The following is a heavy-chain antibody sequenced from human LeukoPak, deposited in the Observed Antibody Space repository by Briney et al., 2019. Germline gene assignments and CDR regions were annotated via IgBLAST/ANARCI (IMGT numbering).Heavy chain of an antibody. CDR2: IYYSGST. D-gene: IGHD2-21*02. CDR3: ARRRFVTGTYFDL. Sequence: SETLSLTCTVSGGSISSYYWSWIRQPPGKGLEWVGYIYYSGSTNYNPSLKSRVTISVDTSKNQFSLKLSSVTAADTAVYYCARRRFVTGTYFDLWGRGTLVTVSS. V-gene: IGHV4-59*01. J-gene: IGHJ2*01. CDR1: GGSISSYY.